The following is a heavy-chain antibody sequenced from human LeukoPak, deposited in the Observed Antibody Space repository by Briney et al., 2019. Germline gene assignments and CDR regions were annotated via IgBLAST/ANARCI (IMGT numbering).Heavy chain of an antibody. Sequence: PGGSLRLSCAASGFTFSSYWMSWVRQAPGKGLEWVANIKQDGSEKYYVDSVKGRFTISRDNAKNSLYLQMNSLRAEDTAVYYCARGPHHYGDPRNYFDYWGQGTLVTVSS. J-gene: IGHJ4*02. CDR3: ARGPHHYGDPRNYFDY. CDR2: IKQDGSEK. CDR1: GFTFSSYW. V-gene: IGHV3-7*01. D-gene: IGHD4-17*01.